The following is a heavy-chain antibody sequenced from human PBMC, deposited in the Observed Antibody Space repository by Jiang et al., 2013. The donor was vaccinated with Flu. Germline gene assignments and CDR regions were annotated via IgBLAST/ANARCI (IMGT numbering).Heavy chain of an antibody. CDR1: GYTFTSHG. D-gene: IGHD2-8*02. CDR2: ISLYNGNT. J-gene: IGHJ4*02. V-gene: IGHV1-18*01. CDR3: ARISGGAPVYYFDY. Sequence: SGYTFTSHGINWVRQAPGQGLEWMGWISLYNGNTIYAQKFQGRVTMTTDASTSTAYMELRSLRSDDTAVYYCARISGGAPVYYFDYWGQGALVTVSS.